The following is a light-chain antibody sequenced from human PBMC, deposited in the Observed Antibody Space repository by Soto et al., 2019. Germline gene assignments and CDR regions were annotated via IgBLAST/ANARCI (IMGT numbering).Light chain of an antibody. CDR2: GAS. CDR3: KQYKEWPTFT. J-gene: IGKJ5*01. Sequence: EIVLTQSPATLPSFPVDRGTLSCRASQSVSSRLAWYQQKPGQSPRLLIYGASTRATGVPARFSGSGSGTEFTLSISSLQSEDFAVYYCKQYKEWPTFTFGQGTRLEI. CDR1: QSVSSR. V-gene: IGKV3-15*01.